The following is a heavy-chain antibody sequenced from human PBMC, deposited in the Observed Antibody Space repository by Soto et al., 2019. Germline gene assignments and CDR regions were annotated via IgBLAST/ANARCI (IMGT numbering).Heavy chain of an antibody. D-gene: IGHD2-2*01. V-gene: IGHV1-18*01. Sequence: QVQLVQSGAEVKKPGASVKVSCKASGYTFTSYYISWVRHAPGQGLEWMGWISGYNGNTNYAQTLQGRVTMTTDTATSKASLELRSLRSDDTAVYYCAREGPPSLNWGQGTLGTVSS. J-gene: IGHJ4*02. CDR1: GYTFTSYY. CDR2: ISGYNGNT. CDR3: AREGPPSLN.